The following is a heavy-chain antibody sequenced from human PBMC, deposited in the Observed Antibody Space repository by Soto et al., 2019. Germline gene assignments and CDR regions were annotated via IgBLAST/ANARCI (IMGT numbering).Heavy chain of an antibody. J-gene: IGHJ4*02. CDR2: INQDGSAK. CDR3: ARWDGSGWF. D-gene: IGHD6-19*01. V-gene: IGHV3-7*05. CDR1: GFTFSNYW. Sequence: GGSLRLSCVASGFTFSNYWMSWVRQAPGKGLQWVANINQDGSAKYHVDSVGGRFTTSRDNAHNSLYLQMNTLRAEDTAMYYCARWDGSGWFWGQGTLVTVSS.